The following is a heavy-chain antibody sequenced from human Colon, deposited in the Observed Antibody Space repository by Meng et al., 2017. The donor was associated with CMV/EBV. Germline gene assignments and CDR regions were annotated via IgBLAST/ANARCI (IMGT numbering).Heavy chain of an antibody. D-gene: IGHD4-17*01. Sequence: EVQLVESGGGWVKPGGSHRVSCVTSGCPLSNVWMSWVRQAPGQGLAWVGRIKRKSDGGTADYAAPVKDRFTVSRDDSKTTLYLEMNSLRSEDTAVYYCTTAYGRGTGDYWGQGTLVTV. J-gene: IGHJ4*02. V-gene: IGHV3-15*01. CDR1: GCPLSNVW. CDR3: TTAYGRGTGDY. CDR2: IKRKSDGGTA.